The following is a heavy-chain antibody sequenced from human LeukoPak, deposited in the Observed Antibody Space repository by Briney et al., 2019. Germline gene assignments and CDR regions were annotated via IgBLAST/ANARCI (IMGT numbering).Heavy chain of an antibody. CDR2: INPNSGGT. D-gene: IGHD3-22*01. CDR3: ARDLEAGYYDSSGYLFDY. Sequence: ASVKVSCKASGYTFTGYYMHWVRQAPGQGLEWMGWINPNSGGTNYAQKFQGRVTMTRDTSISTAYMELSRLRSDDTAVYYCARDLEAGYYDSSGYLFDYWGQGTLVTVSS. J-gene: IGHJ4*02. CDR1: GYTFTGYY. V-gene: IGHV1-2*02.